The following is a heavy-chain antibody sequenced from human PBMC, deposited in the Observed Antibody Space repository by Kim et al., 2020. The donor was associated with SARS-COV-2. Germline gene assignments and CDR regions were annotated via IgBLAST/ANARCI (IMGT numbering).Heavy chain of an antibody. Sequence: GGSLRLSCAASGFTFSSYGMHWVRQAPGKGLEWVAVIWYDGSNKYYADSVKGRFTISRDNSKNTLYLQMNSLRAEDTAVYYCAKDPSVWGSGMDVWGQGTTVTVSS. CDR1: GFTFSSYG. CDR2: IWYDGSNK. D-gene: IGHD3-16*01. CDR3: AKDPSVWGSGMDV. J-gene: IGHJ6*02. V-gene: IGHV3-33*06.